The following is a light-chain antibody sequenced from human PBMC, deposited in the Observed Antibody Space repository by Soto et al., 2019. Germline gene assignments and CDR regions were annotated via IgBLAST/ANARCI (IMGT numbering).Light chain of an antibody. V-gene: IGLV2-14*01. J-gene: IGLJ1*01. CDR2: EVT. CDR1: SGDIGSYNR. CDR3: SSYTNITTRACV. Sequence: QSVLTQPDSVSGSPGQSITISCTGTSGDIGSYNRVSWYQQHPGKAPKLIIYEVTDRPSGVSNRFSGSKSGNTASLTISGLQAQDEAEYYCSSYTNITTRACVFGTGTKLTV.